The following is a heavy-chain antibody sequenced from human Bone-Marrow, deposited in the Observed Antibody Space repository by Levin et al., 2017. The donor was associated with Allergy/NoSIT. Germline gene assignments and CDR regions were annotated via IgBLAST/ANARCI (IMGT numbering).Heavy chain of an antibody. D-gene: IGHD6-19*01. J-gene: IGHJ5*02. CDR3: VRDSGSYSSGWLNWFDP. CDR2: ISGSGTRI. CDR1: GFIFSSYE. Sequence: PGGSLRLSCAASGFIFSSYEMNWVRQAPGKGLEWISYISGSGTRIYYADSVKGRFTISRDNAKDSLYLQMNSLRGEDTAIYYCVRDSGSYSSGWLNWFDPWGQGTLVTVSS. V-gene: IGHV3-48*03.